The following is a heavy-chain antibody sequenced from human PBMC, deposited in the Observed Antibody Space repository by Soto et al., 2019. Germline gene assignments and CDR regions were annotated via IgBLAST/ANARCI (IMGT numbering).Heavy chain of an antibody. D-gene: IGHD3-10*01. CDR2: ISAYNGNT. CDR3: ARDFGSGSYPPCPTY. CDR1: GYTFTSYG. V-gene: IGHV1-18*01. Sequence: VASVKVSCKASGYTFTSYGISWVRQAPGQGLEWMGWISAYNGNTNYAQKLQGRVTMTTDTSTSTAYMELRSLRSDDTAVYYCARDFGSGSYPPCPTYWGQGTLVTVSS. J-gene: IGHJ4*02.